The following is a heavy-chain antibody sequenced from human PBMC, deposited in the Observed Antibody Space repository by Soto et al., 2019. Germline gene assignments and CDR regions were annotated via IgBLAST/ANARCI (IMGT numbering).Heavy chain of an antibody. J-gene: IGHJ6*02. CDR2: INPKSGGT. CDR1: GYSFTGYS. V-gene: IGHV1-2*02. D-gene: IGHD6-13*01. Sequence: GASVKVSCKTSGYSFTGYSVHWVRQAPGHGPEWMGWINPKSGGTKYAQKFQGRVTMTRDTSISTAYMELSRLRSDDTAVYYCAREPYSSSFMDVWGQGTTVTVSS. CDR3: AREPYSSSFMDV.